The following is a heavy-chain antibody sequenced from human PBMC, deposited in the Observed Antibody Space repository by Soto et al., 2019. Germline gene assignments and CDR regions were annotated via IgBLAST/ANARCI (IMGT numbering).Heavy chain of an antibody. CDR1: GGTFSSYA. V-gene: IGHV1-69*06. D-gene: IGHD2-2*02. Sequence: ASVKVSCKASGGTFSSYAISWVRQAPGQGLEWMGGIIPIFGTANYAQKFQGRVTITADKSTSTAYMELSSLRSEDTAVYYCAREVGYCSSTSCYTYYYYGMDVWGQGTTVTVSS. J-gene: IGHJ6*02. CDR3: AREVGYCSSTSCYTYYYYGMDV. CDR2: IIPIFGTA.